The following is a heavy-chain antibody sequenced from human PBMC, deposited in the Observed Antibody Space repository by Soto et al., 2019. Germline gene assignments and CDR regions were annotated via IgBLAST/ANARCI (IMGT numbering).Heavy chain of an antibody. Sequence: QVQLVESGGGVVQPGRSLRLSCAASGFTFSSYGMHWVRQAPGKGLEWVAVISYDGSNKYYADSVKGRFTISRDNSKNTLYLQMNSLRAEDTAVYYCAEVRQQHYYCGMDVWGQGTTVTVSS. D-gene: IGHD6-13*01. V-gene: IGHV3-30*18. CDR3: AEVRQQHYYCGMDV. J-gene: IGHJ6*02. CDR1: GFTFSSYG. CDR2: ISYDGSNK.